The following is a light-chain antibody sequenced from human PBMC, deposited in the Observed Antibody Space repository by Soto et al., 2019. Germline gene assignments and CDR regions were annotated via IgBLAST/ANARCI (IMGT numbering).Light chain of an antibody. V-gene: IGKV3-15*01. CDR1: QRVRSSC. CDR2: GAS. J-gene: IGKJ4*01. Sequence: DIVMPQFPSTLSVSPGTRSTLYCRASQRVRSSCLAWYQQKPGQAPSLLFYGASTRATGIPARFSGSGSGTDFTLTINSLQSEDFAVYYCQQYSNCPLTYGGGTMVDIK. CDR3: QQYSNCPLT.